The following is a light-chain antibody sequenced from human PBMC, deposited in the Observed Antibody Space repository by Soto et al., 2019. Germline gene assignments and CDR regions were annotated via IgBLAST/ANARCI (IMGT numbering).Light chain of an antibody. Sequence: EIVLTQSPATLSLSPGERATLSCRASQSVSSYLACYQQKPGQAPRLLIYDASNRATGIPARFSGSGSGTDFTLTISSLEPEDFAVYYCQQGLTFGGGTKVEIK. V-gene: IGKV3-11*01. CDR2: DAS. CDR1: QSVSSY. CDR3: QQGLT. J-gene: IGKJ4*01.